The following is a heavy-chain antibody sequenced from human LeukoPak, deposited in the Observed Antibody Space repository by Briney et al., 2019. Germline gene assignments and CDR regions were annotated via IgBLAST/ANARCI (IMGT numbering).Heavy chain of an antibody. CDR1: GFTVSSNY. J-gene: IGHJ6*02. D-gene: IGHD6-13*01. CDR3: ASSIAAAGYNSGTPKTYGMDV. Sequence: GGSLRLSCAASGFTVSSNYMSWVRQAPGKGLEWVSVIYSGGSTYYADSVKGRFTISRDNSKNTLYLQMNSLRAEDTAVYYCASSIAAAGYNSGTPKTYGMDVWGQGTTVTVSS. CDR2: IYSGGST. V-gene: IGHV3-66*01.